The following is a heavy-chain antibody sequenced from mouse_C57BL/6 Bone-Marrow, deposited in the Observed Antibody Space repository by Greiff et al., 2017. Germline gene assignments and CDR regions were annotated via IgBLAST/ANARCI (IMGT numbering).Heavy chain of an antibody. CDR3: ARRWLLFFDY. J-gene: IGHJ2*01. CDR2: ISSGGSYT. Sequence: EVQLVESGGDLVKPGGSLKLSCAASGFTFSSYGMSWVRQTPDKRLEWVATISSGGSYTNYPDSVKGRFTISRDNATNTLYLQMSSLKSEDTAMYYCARRWLLFFDYWGQGTTLTGSS. V-gene: IGHV5-6*01. CDR1: GFTFSSYG. D-gene: IGHD2-3*01.